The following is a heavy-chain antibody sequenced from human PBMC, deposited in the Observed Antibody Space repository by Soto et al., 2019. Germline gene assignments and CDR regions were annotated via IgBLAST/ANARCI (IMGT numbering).Heavy chain of an antibody. CDR1: GFSLTTSGVG. V-gene: IGHV2-5*02. J-gene: IGHJ4*02. CDR2: VYWDDVK. CDR3: AHRVLRTVFGLVTTTAIYFDF. D-gene: IGHD3-3*01. Sequence: QITLNESGPTQVKPRQTLTLTCTFSGFSLTTSGVGVGWIRQSPGKAAEWLALVYWDDVKRYSPSLKSRLTNNKDTYKNTLVLTMADLDPADTATYYCAHRVLRTVFGLVTTTAIYFDFWGQGTPVAVSS.